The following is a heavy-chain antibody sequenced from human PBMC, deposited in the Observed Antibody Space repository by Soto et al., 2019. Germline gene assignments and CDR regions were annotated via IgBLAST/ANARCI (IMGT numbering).Heavy chain of an antibody. V-gene: IGHV3-21*01. J-gene: IGHJ6*02. CDR2: ISSSSSYI. CDR3: ARYSSSSVYYYYGMDV. Sequence: EVQLVESGGGLVKPGGSLRLSCAASGFTFSSYSMNWVRQAPGKGLEWVSSISSSSSYIYYADSVKGRFTISRDNAKNSLYLQMNSLRAEDTAVYYCARYSSSSVYYYYGMDVWGQGTTFTVSS. CDR1: GFTFSSYS. D-gene: IGHD6-6*01.